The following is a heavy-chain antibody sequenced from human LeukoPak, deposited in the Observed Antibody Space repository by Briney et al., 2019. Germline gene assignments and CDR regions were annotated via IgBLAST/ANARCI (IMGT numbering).Heavy chain of an antibody. J-gene: IGHJ4*02. CDR3: ARELITQGYFDY. CDR1: GFTVSSNY. CDR2: IYYSGST. D-gene: IGHD3-16*01. V-gene: IGHV4-30-4*08. Sequence: LRLSCAASGFTVSSNYMSWVRQPPGKGLEWIGYIYYSGSTYYNPSLKSRVTISVDTSKNQFSLKLSSVTAADTAVYYCARELITQGYFDYWGQGTLVTVSS.